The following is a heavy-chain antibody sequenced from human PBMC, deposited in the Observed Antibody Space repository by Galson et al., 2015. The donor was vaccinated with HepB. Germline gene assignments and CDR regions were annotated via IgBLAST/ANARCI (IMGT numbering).Heavy chain of an antibody. CDR2: IIPIFGTA. J-gene: IGHJ4*02. Sequence: SVKVSCKASGGTFSSYAISWVRQAPGQGFEWMGGIIPIFGTANYAQKFQGRVTITADKSTSTAYMELSSLRSEDTAVYYCAREGNYYDSSGYLDYWGQGTLVTVSS. D-gene: IGHD3-22*01. CDR1: GGTFSSYA. CDR3: AREGNYYDSSGYLDY. V-gene: IGHV1-69*06.